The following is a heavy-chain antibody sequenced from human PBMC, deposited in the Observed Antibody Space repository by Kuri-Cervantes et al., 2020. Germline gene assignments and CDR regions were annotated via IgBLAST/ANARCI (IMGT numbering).Heavy chain of an antibody. CDR1: GYSISSGYY. D-gene: IGHD2/OR15-2a*01. J-gene: IGHJ6*04. CDR2: INHSGST. V-gene: IGHV4-38-2*02. CDR3: ARGGAIYFWLDV. Sequence: SETLSLTCTVSGYSISSGYYWSWIRQPPGKGLEWIGEINHSGSTNYNPSLKSRVTISVDTSKNQFSLKLTSVTAADTAVYYCARGGAIYFWLDVWGKGTTVTVSS.